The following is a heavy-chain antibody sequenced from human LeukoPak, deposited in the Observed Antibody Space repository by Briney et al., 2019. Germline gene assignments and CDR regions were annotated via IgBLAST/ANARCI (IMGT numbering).Heavy chain of an antibody. CDR2: IKQDGSEK. CDR3: ATSRTFDY. V-gene: IGHV3-7*01. Sequence: GRSLRLSCAASGFTFNSYWMNWVRQAPGKGLEWVANIKQDGSEKYYVDSVKGRFTISRDNAENSLYLQMNSLRAEDTAVYYCATSRTFDYWGQGTLVTVSS. D-gene: IGHD1-7*01. CDR1: GFTFNSYW. J-gene: IGHJ4*02.